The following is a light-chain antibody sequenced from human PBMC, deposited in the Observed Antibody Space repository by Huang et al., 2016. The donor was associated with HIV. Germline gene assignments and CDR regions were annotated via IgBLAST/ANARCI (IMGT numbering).Light chain of an antibody. V-gene: IGKV1-NL1*01. CDR2: AAS. Sequence: DIQMTQSPSSLSASVGDRVTITCRASQDIRNSLAWYQQKPGKAPKVLLYAASRLESGVPSRFSGSGSGTDYTLTISSLQPEDVATYYCQQYYTNLAFGGGTKVELK. J-gene: IGKJ4*01. CDR3: QQYYTNLA. CDR1: QDIRNS.